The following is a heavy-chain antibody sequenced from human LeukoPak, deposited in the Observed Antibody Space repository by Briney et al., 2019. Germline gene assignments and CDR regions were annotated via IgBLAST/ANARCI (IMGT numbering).Heavy chain of an antibody. CDR1: GYTFTGYY. CDR2: INPNSGGT. D-gene: IGHD1-26*01. Sequence: ASVKVSCNASGYTFTGYYMHWVRQAPGQGLEWMGWINPNSGGTNYAQKFQGRVTMTRDTSISTAYMELSRLRSDDTAVYYCARGQRELPRYYYYYLDVWGKGTTVTVSS. CDR3: ARGQRELPRYYYYYLDV. J-gene: IGHJ6*03. V-gene: IGHV1-2*02.